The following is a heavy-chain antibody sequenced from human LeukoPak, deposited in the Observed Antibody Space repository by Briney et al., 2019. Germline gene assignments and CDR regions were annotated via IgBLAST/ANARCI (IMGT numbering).Heavy chain of an antibody. CDR2: IYYSGST. V-gene: IGHV4-39*01. D-gene: IGHD1-26*01. CDR3: ARQEVVGATGGDY. CDR1: GGSISSSSYY. J-gene: IGHJ4*02. Sequence: PSETLSLTCTVSGGSISSSSYYWGWIRRPPGKGLEWIGSIYYSGSTYYNPSLKSRVTISVDTSKNQFSLKLSSVTAADTAVYYCARQEVVGATGGDYWGQGTLVTVSS.